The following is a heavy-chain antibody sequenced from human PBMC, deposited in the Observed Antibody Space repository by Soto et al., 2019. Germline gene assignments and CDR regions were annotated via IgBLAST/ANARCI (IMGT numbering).Heavy chain of an antibody. CDR3: ATTRPYCSSTSCHSYYTHHSSSWEWFDP. CDR2: INHSGST. Sequence: SETLSLTCAVYGGSFSGYYWSWIRQPPGKGLEWIGEINHSGSTNYNPSLKSRVTISVDTSKNQFSLKLSSVTAADTAVYYCATTRPYCSSTSCHSYYTHHSSSWEWFDPWGQGTLVTVSS. D-gene: IGHD2-2*01. J-gene: IGHJ5*02. V-gene: IGHV4-34*01. CDR1: GGSFSGYY.